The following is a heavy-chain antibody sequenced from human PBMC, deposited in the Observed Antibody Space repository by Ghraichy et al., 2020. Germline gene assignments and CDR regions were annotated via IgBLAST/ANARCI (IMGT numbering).Heavy chain of an antibody. V-gene: IGHV3-13*01. CDR2: IGTAGDT. Sequence: SCAASGFTFSSYDMHWVRQATGKGLEWVSAIGTAGDTYYPGSVKGRFTISRENAKNSLYLQMNSLRAGDTAVYYCARGGTWIQPPPYYYYYMDVWGKGTTVTVSS. CDR3: ARGGTWIQPPPYYYYYMDV. J-gene: IGHJ6*03. D-gene: IGHD5-18*01. CDR1: GFTFSSYD.